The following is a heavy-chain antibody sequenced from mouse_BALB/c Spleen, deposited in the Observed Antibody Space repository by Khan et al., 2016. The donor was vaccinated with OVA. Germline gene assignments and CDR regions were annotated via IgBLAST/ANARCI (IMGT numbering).Heavy chain of an antibody. CDR2: IYPGDGNT. Sequence: QVRLQQSGTELARPGASVNFSCKASGYTFTGYWMQWVNQRPGQGLEWIGAIYPGDGNTRYTQKFKGKATLTADKSSSTAYMQLSSLGSEDSAVYYCARGGITTGYFDYWGQGTTLTVSS. CDR3: ARGGITTGYFDY. D-gene: IGHD1-1*01. CDR1: GYTFTGYW. J-gene: IGHJ2*01. V-gene: IGHV1-87*01.